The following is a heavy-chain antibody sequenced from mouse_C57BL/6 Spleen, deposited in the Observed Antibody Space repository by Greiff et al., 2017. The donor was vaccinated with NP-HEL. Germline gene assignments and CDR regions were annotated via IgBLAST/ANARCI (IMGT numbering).Heavy chain of an antibody. CDR1: GFTFSDYG. D-gene: IGHD2-1*01. V-gene: IGHV5-17*01. Sequence: EVQLVESGGGLVKPGGSLKLSCAASGFTFSDYGMHWVRQAPEKGLEWVAYISSGSSTIYYADTVKGRFTISRDNAKNTLFLQMTSLRSEDTAMYYCAREGAYGNWDFDYWGQGTTLTVSS. CDR3: AREGAYGNWDFDY. J-gene: IGHJ2*01. CDR2: ISSGSSTI.